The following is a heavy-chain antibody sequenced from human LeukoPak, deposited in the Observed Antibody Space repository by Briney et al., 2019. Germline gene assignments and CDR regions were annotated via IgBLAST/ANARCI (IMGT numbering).Heavy chain of an antibody. V-gene: IGHV1-18*01. CDR1: GYTFTSYG. J-gene: IGHJ4*02. D-gene: IGHD3-22*01. Sequence: ASVKVSCKASGYTFTSYGISWVRQAPGQGLEWMGWISAYNGNTNYAQKLQGRVTMTTDTSTSTAYMELRSLRSDDTAVYYCATPERYYYDSSGLGRELFDYWGQGTLVTVSS. CDR3: ATPERYYYDSSGLGRELFDY. CDR2: ISAYNGNT.